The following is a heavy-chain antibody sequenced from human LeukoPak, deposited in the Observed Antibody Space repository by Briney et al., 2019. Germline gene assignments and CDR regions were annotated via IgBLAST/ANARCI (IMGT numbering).Heavy chain of an antibody. V-gene: IGHV4-31*03. CDR2: IYYSGST. D-gene: IGHD6-13*01. CDR1: GGSISSGGHY. Sequence: PSETLSLTCTVSGGSISSGGHYWSWIRQHPGKGLEWIGYIYYSGSTYYNPSLKSRVTISVDTSKNQFSLKLSSVTAADTAVYYCARGYSSSWSYYFDYWGQGTLVTVSS. J-gene: IGHJ4*02. CDR3: ARGYSSSWSYYFDY.